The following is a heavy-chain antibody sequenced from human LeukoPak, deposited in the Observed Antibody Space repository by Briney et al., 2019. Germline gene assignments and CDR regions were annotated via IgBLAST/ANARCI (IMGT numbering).Heavy chain of an antibody. Sequence: ASAKVSFKCSGYTFTSYGISWVRQGPGQRLEWRGGISGCNGNTNYAQKLQCRVTMATDTFTSTAYMELRSQISDDTAVYYCARDPGIGSSSWYGGIDYWGQGTLVTVSS. J-gene: IGHJ4*02. CDR2: ISGCNGNT. D-gene: IGHD6-13*01. CDR1: GYTFTSYG. V-gene: IGHV1-18*01. CDR3: ARDPGIGSSSWYGGIDY.